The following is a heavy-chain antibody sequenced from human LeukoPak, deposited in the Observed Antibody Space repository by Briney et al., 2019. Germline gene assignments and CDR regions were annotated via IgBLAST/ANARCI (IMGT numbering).Heavy chain of an antibody. CDR3: ARAVGSGSIDY. CDR2: INPNSGGT. D-gene: IGHD6-19*01. J-gene: IGHJ4*02. Sequence: ASVKVSCTASGYTFTGYYMHWVRQAPGQGLEWMGWINPNSGGTNYAQKFQGWVTMTRDTSISTAYMELSRLRSDDTAVYYCARAVGSGSIDYWGQGTLVTVSS. CDR1: GYTFTGYY. V-gene: IGHV1-2*04.